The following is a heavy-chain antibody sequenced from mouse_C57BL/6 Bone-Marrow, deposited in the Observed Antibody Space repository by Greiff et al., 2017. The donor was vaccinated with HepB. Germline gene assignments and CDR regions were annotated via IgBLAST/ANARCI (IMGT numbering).Heavy chain of an antibody. CDR1: GFTFSDYG. D-gene: IGHD2-1*01. CDR3: ARGYGNYPWYFDV. V-gene: IGHV5-17*01. CDR2: ISSGSSTI. Sequence: EVKLMESGGGLVKPGGSLKLSCAASGFTFSDYGMHWVRQAPEKGLEWVAYISSGSSTIYYADTVKGRFTISRDNAKDTLFLQMTSLRSEDTAMYYCARGYGNYPWYFDVWGTGNTVTVSS. J-gene: IGHJ1*03.